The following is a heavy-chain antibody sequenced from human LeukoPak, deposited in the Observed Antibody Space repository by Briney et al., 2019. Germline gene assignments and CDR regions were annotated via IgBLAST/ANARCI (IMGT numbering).Heavy chain of an antibody. CDR1: GGTFSSYA. J-gene: IGHJ4*02. V-gene: IGHV1-69*13. CDR2: IIPIFGTA. D-gene: IGHD3-10*01. CDR3: AKSHYYGSGSYIGVYFDY. Sequence: SVKVSCKASGGTFSSYAISWVRQAPGQGLEWMGGIIPIFGTANHAQKFQGRVTITADESTSTAYMELSSLRSEDTAVYYCAKSHYYGSGSYIGVYFDYWGQGTLVTVSS.